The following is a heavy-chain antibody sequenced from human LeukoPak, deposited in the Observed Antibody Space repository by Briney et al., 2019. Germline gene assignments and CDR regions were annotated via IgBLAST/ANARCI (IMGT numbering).Heavy chain of an antibody. CDR2: ISAYNGNT. J-gene: IGHJ4*02. D-gene: IGHD3-22*01. Sequence: ASVKVSCKASGYTFTSYGISWVRQAPGQGLEWMGWISAYNGNTNYAQKLQGRVTMTTDTSTSTAYMELRSLRSDDTAVYYCARVRLYDSSGYSDYWGQGTLVTVSS. CDR3: ARVRLYDSSGYSDY. CDR1: GYTFTSYG. V-gene: IGHV1-18*01.